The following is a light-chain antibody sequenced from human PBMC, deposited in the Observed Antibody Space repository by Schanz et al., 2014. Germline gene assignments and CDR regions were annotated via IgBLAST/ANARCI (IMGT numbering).Light chain of an antibody. V-gene: IGKV3-11*01. CDR2: DAS. J-gene: IGKJ3*01. CDR3: QHYYTTPFT. Sequence: EIVLTQSPGTLSLSPGERATLSCRASQSVSSYLAWYQQKPGQAPRLLIYDASNRATGIPARFSGSGSGTDFTLTISSLQAEDVAVYYCQHYYTTPFTFGPGTKVEIK. CDR1: QSVSSY.